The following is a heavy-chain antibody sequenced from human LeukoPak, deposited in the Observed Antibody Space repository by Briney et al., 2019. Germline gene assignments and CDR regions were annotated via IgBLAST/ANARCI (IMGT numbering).Heavy chain of an antibody. V-gene: IGHV1-46*01. J-gene: IGHJ5*02. CDR3: ARDNSVGDVAWWFDP. D-gene: IGHD1-26*01. CDR1: GYSFTSHY. Sequence: GASVKVSCKPSGYSFTSHYMHWVRQAPGPRLEWSGLINPSVSSTLYAQKLQGRVTMTRDMCTTTDYMELSSLRSEDTAVYYCARDNSVGDVAWWFDPWGQGTLVTVSS. CDR2: INPSVSST.